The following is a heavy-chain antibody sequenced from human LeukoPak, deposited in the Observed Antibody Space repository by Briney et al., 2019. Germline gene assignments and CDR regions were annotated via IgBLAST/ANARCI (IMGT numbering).Heavy chain of an antibody. J-gene: IGHJ4*02. Sequence: LAGGSLRLSCAASGFTFSSYAMHWVRQAPGKGLEWVSGISWNSGSIGYADSVKDRFTISRDNAKNSLYLQMNSLRAEDTALYYCAKVNSSSWYDYWGQGTLVTVSS. V-gene: IGHV3-9*01. CDR2: ISWNSGSI. CDR1: GFTFSSYA. D-gene: IGHD6-13*01. CDR3: AKVNSSSWYDY.